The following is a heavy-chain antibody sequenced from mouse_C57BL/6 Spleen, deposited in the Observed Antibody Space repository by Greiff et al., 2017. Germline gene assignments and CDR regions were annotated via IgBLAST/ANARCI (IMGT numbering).Heavy chain of an antibody. V-gene: IGHV5-17*01. CDR2: ISSGSSTI. J-gene: IGHJ2*01. CDR3: ARNDLYYFDY. D-gene: IGHD2-13*01. CDR1: GFTFSDYG. Sequence: EVQLQESGGGLVKPGGSLKLSCAASGFTFSDYGMHWVRQAPEKGLEWVAYISSGSSTIYYADTVKGRFTISRDNAKNTLFLQMTSLRSEDTAMYYCARNDLYYFDYWGQGTTLTVSS.